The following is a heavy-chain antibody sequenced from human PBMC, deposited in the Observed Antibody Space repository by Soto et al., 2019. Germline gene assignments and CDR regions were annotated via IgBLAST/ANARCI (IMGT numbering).Heavy chain of an antibody. CDR1: GGSISSYY. CDR3: ARGDSSSTWDWFDP. V-gene: IGHV4-59*01. D-gene: IGHD6-6*01. Sequence: SESLALTCAVSGGSISSYYWSWIRQPPGKGLEWIGYIYYSGSTNYNPSLKSRVTISVDTSKNQFSLKLSSVTAADTAVYYCARGDSSSTWDWFDPWGQGTLVTVSS. CDR2: IYYSGST. J-gene: IGHJ5*02.